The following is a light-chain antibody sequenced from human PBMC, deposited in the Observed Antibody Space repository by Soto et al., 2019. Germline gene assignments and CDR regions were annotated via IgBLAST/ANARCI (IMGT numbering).Light chain of an antibody. Sequence: DIQMTQSPSSLSASVGDRVTITCRASQSISSYLNWYQQKPGIAPKLLIYAASSLQSGVPSRFSGSGSGTDFTLTISSLQPEDFATYYCQQSYSTLALTFGGGTKVDIK. V-gene: IGKV1-39*01. J-gene: IGKJ4*01. CDR1: QSISSY. CDR3: QQSYSTLALT. CDR2: AAS.